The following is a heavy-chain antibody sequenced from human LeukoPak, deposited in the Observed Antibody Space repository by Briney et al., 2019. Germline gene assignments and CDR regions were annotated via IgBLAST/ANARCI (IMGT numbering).Heavy chain of an antibody. CDR1: GYSFTSYW. CDR3: ARLPDYYDSSGSYYFDY. V-gene: IGHV5-51*01. D-gene: IGHD3-22*01. CDR2: IYPGDSDT. Sequence: GESLKISCKGSGYSFTSYWIGWMRQMPGKGMEWMGIIYPGDSDTRYSPSFQGQVTISADKSISTAYLQWSSLKASDTAMYYCARLPDYYDSSGSYYFDYWGQGTLVTVSS. J-gene: IGHJ4*02.